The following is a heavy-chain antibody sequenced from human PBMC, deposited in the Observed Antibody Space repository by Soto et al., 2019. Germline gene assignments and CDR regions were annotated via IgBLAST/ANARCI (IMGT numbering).Heavy chain of an antibody. CDR1: GFTFSSSA. CDR3: AADGYSYDSSYAFDI. CDR2: IVVGSGHA. J-gene: IGHJ3*02. D-gene: IGHD3-22*01. Sequence: SVKVSCKASGFTFSSSAVQWVRQARGQRLEWIGWIVVGSGHANYAQKFQERVTITRDMSTSTAYMDLSSLRSEDTAVYYCAADGYSYDSSYAFDIWGQGTTVTVSS. V-gene: IGHV1-58*01.